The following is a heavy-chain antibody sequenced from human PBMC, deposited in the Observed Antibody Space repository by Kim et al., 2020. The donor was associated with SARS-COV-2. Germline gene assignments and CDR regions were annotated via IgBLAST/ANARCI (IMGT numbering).Heavy chain of an antibody. D-gene: IGHD3-22*01. CDR1: GFTVSDAW. Sequence: GGSLRLSCAASGFTVSDAWMSWVRQAPGKGLEWVGHIKSNNDGGTTEYAAPVKGRFTISRDDSKSTLYLQMNSLRTEDTAIYYCTTEDDSLGYYHIIHYYKWHVWGQGTTVTVSS. CDR3: TTEDDSLGYYHIIHYYKWHV. J-gene: IGHJ6*02. V-gene: IGHV3-15*01. CDR2: IKSNNDGGTT.